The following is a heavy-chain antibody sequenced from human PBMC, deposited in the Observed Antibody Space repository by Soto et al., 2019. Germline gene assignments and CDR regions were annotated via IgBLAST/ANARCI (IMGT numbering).Heavy chain of an antibody. Sequence: EVQLVESGGGLVKPGGSLRLSCAASGFTFSNAWMSWVRQAPGKGLEWVGRIKSKTDGGTTDYAAPVKGRFTISRDNAKNSLYLQMNSLRAEDTALYYCAKPNSVAVNTMEGNYFDYWGQGTLVTVSS. J-gene: IGHJ4*02. CDR3: AKPNSVAVNTMEGNYFDY. D-gene: IGHD6-19*01. V-gene: IGHV3-15*05. CDR2: IKSKTDGGTT. CDR1: GFTFSNAW.